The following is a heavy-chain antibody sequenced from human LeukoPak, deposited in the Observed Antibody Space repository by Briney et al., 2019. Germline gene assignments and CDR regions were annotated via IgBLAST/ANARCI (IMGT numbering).Heavy chain of an antibody. CDR2: IYHSGST. D-gene: IGHD6-13*01. Sequence: SETLSLTCTVSGGSISSGYYWGWIRQPPGKGLEWIGSIYHSGSTYYNPSLKSRVTISVDTSKNQFSLKLSSVTAADTAVYYCARLSPYPGIAAAGHYFDYWGQGTLVTVSS. J-gene: IGHJ4*02. CDR3: ARLSPYPGIAAAGHYFDY. CDR1: GGSISSGYY. V-gene: IGHV4-38-2*02.